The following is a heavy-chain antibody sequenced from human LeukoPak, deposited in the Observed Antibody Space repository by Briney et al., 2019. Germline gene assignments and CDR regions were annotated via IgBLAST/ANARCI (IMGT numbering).Heavy chain of an antibody. CDR2: INAGNGNT. Sequence: ASVKVSCKASGYTFTSYAMHWVRQAPGQRLEWMGWINAGNGNTKYSQKFQDRVTITRDTSASTAYMELSSLRSEDTAVYYCARERGRTLGYCSSPSCSHWFDPWGQGTLVTVSS. J-gene: IGHJ5*02. CDR3: ARERGRTLGYCSSPSCSHWFDP. CDR1: GYTFTSYA. V-gene: IGHV1-3*01. D-gene: IGHD2-2*01.